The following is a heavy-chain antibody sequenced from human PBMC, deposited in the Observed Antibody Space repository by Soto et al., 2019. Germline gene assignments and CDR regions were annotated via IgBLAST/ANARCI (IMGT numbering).Heavy chain of an antibody. D-gene: IGHD3-22*01. J-gene: IGHJ5*02. Sequence: PXGSLRLSFKAAGFIFTNFWMHWVRQVPGKGLVWVSRIDTSGSSTSYADSVKGRFTISRDNAKNTVSLQMNSLRAEDTGVYYFAKDSGYFDPWGQGSLVTVSS. V-gene: IGHV3-74*01. CDR3: AKDSGYFDP. CDR2: IDTSGSST. CDR1: GFIFTNFW.